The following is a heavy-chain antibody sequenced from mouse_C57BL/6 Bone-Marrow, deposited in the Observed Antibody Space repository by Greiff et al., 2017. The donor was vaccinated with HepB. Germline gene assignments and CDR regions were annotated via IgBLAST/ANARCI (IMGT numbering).Heavy chain of an antibody. CDR2: IYPRSGNT. Sequence: VQLQQSGAELARPGASVKLSCKASGYTFTSYGISWVKQSTGQGLEWIGEIYPRSGNTYYNEKFKGKATLTAAKSSSTAYMELRSLTSEDSAVYVCARRTTVVGDWYFDVWGTGTTVTVAS. CDR1: GYTFTSYG. J-gene: IGHJ1*03. V-gene: IGHV1-81*01. CDR3: ARRTTVVGDWYFDV. D-gene: IGHD1-1*01.